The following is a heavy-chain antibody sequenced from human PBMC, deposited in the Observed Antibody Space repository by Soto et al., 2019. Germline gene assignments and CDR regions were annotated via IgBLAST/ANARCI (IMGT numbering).Heavy chain of an antibody. D-gene: IGHD6-19*01. V-gene: IGHV4-34*01. J-gene: IGHJ6*02. CDR1: GGSFSGYY. CDR3: ARAGIAVAGTGDYYYYYGMDV. Sequence: QVQLQQWGAGLLKPSETLSLTCAVYGGSFSGYYWSWIRQPPGKGLEWIGEINLSGSTNYNPSLKSRVTISVDTSKNQFSLKLSSVTAADTAVYYCARAGIAVAGTGDYYYYYGMDVWGQGTTVTVSS. CDR2: INLSGST.